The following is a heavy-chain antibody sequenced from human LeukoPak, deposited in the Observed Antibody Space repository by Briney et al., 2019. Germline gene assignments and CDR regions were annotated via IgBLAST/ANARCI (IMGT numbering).Heavy chain of an antibody. CDR2: IYSGGST. CDR1: GFTVSSNY. D-gene: IGHD1-1*01. J-gene: IGHJ4*02. Sequence: GGSLRLSCAASGFTVSSNYMSWVRQAPGKGLEWVSVIYSGGSTYYADSVKGRFTISRDNSKNTLYLQMNSLRAEDTAVYYCARENHWNDGSFDYWGQGTLVTVSS. V-gene: IGHV3-53*01. CDR3: ARENHWNDGSFDY.